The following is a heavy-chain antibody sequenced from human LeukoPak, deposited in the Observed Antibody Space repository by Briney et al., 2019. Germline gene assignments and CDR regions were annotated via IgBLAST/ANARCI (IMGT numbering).Heavy chain of an antibody. CDR3: ARYYYDSSNYFRYFDA. CDR2: IYHSGST. Sequence: SETLSLTCAVSRGTVSSGGFSWSWIRQPPGKGLEWIGHIYHSGSTHYNPSLKSRFTMSLDRSKNQFSLTLSSVTAADTAVYYCARYYYDSSNYFRYFDAWGQGTLVTVSS. D-gene: IGHD3-22*01. CDR1: RGTVSSGGFS. J-gene: IGHJ4*02. V-gene: IGHV4-30-2*01.